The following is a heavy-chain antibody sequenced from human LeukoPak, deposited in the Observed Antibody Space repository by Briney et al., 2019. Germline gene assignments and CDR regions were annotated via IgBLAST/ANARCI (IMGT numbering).Heavy chain of an antibody. CDR2: IYYSGST. D-gene: IGHD5-18*01. Sequence: SETLSLTCTVSGGSISSSSYYWGWIRQPPGKGLEWIGSIYYSGSTYYNPSLKSRVTISVDTSKNQFSLKLSSVTAADTAVYYCARDHKGTAMLEVFDYWGQGTLVTVSS. CDR3: ARDHKGTAMLEVFDY. J-gene: IGHJ4*02. CDR1: GGSISSSSYY. V-gene: IGHV4-39*07.